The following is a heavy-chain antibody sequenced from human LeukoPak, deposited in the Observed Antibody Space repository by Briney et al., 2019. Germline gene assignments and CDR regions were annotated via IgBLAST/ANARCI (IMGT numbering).Heavy chain of an antibody. D-gene: IGHD4-17*01. J-gene: IGHJ4*02. CDR2: IKRIIDGGTT. CDR1: GFTFSNTW. V-gene: IGHV3-15*01. CDR3: AAQGGSGDLRY. Sequence: GGSLRLSCAASGFTFSNTWMNRVRQAPGKGLEWAGRIKRIIDGGTTDYAAPVKGRFTVSRDDSINTLYLQMSSLKTEDTAVYYCAAQGGSGDLRYWGQGTLVTVSS.